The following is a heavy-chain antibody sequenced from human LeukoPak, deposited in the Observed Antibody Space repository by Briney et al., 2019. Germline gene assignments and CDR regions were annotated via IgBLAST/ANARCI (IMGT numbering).Heavy chain of an antibody. CDR1: GFTFSSYS. V-gene: IGHV3-21*01. CDR3: ASSRYDSSGYYGIIGY. CDR2: ISRSSNYK. D-gene: IGHD3-22*01. J-gene: IGHJ4*02. Sequence: PGGSLRLSCAASGFTFSSYSMNWVRQAPGKGLEWVSSISRSSNYKYYADSVKGRFTISRDNAKNSLYLQMNSQRAEDTALYYCASSRYDSSGYYGIIGYWGQGTLVTVSS.